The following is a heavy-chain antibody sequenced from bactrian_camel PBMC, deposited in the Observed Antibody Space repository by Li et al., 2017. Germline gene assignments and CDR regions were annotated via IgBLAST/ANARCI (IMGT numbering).Heavy chain of an antibody. Sequence: HVQLVESGGGSVQAGGSLRLSCATSGDTDTTNCMAWFRQAPGKEREGVASLASDGSSIYANSLKGRFSISKDNAKNTVYLQMNSLKPEDTAMYDCAADLVTDGPFLNDTEYYYWGRGTQVTVS. CDR3: AADLVTDGPFLNDTEYYY. CDR1: GDTDTTNC. V-gene: IGHV3S53*01. J-gene: IGHJ4*01. CDR2: LASDGSS. D-gene: IGHD1*01.